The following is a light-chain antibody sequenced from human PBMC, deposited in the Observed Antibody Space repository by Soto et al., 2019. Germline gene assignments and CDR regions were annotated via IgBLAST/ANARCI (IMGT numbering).Light chain of an antibody. CDR2: KVN. CDR3: CSCVETGTVL. CDR1: SSDVGNYDL. Sequence: QSALTQPASVSGSPGQSITISCTGTSSDVGNYDLVSWYQQNPGKAPKLIIYKVNQRPSGVSDRFSGSKSVNTASLTISGRQAEGEADYSCCSCVETGTVLFGGGTKLTV. V-gene: IGLV2-23*01. J-gene: IGLJ2*01.